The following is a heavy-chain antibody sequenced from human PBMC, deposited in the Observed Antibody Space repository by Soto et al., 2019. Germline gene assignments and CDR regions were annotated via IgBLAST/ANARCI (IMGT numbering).Heavy chain of an antibody. CDR1: GDTFNFYT. CDR2: INPSLSMS. V-gene: IGHV1-69*02. D-gene: IGHD3-10*01. J-gene: IGHJ4*02. CDR3: ATSYGSGYRAFDS. Sequence: QVQLVQSGADVQRPGSSVRVSCKASGDTFNFYTINWVRQAPGQGLQWMGRINPSLSMSNYAPRFQGRVTLTADKSTSTAYMELSSLRSEDTAMYYCATSYGSGYRAFDSWGKGALVTVSS.